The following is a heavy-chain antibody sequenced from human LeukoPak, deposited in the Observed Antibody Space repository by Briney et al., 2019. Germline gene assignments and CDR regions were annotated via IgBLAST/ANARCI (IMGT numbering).Heavy chain of an antibody. D-gene: IGHD3-22*01. CDR2: IYYSGST. V-gene: IGHV4-59*08. CDR3: ARSPPYYYDSSGYYLDY. J-gene: IGHJ4*02. CDR1: GGSISSYY. Sequence: SETLSLTCTVSGGSISSYYWSWIRQPPGKGLEWIGYIYYSGSTNYNPSLKSRVTISVDTSKNQFSLKLSSVTAADTAVYYCARSPPYYYDSSGYYLDYWGQGTLVTVPS.